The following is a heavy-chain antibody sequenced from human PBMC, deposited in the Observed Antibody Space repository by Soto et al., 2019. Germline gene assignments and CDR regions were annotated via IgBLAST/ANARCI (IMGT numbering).Heavy chain of an antibody. J-gene: IGHJ6*02. V-gene: IGHV4-4*02. CDR3: AREPTSSWERYYGMDV. Sequence: QVQLQESGPGLVKPSGTLSLTCTVSDDSIISSNWWSWVRRPPGKGLEWIGEIYHSGTTNYKPSLKSRVSISVDKSKNQFSLKLKSVTAADTAVYYCAREPTSSWERYYGMDVWGQGTTVTVSS. CDR2: IYHSGTT. CDR1: DDSIISSNW. D-gene: IGHD6-13*01.